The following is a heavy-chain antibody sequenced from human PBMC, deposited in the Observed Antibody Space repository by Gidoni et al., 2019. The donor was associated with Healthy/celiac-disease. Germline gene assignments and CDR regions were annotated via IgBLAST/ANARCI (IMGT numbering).Heavy chain of an antibody. J-gene: IGHJ3*02. CDR2: ISGSGGGT. CDR3: ANGKQLWFPHDAFDI. Sequence: EVHLLESGGGLVQPGGSLRLSCAASGFTFSRYAMNWVRQAPGKGLEWVSVISGSGGGTYYAGSVKGRFTISRDNSKNTLYLQMNSLRAEDTAVYYCANGKQLWFPHDAFDIWGQGTMVTVSS. V-gene: IGHV3-23*01. D-gene: IGHD5-18*01. CDR1: GFTFSRYA.